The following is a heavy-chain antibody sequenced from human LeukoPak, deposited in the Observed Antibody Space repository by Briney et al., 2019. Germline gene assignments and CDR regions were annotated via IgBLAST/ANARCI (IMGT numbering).Heavy chain of an antibody. V-gene: IGHV3-33*01. Sequence: GRSLRLSCAASGFIFSNDAMHWVRQAPGKGLEWVAFIWFDGSNKHYADSVKGRFTISRDNSEDTLYLQMNSLRAEDTAVYYCARHKENYGDSCLDDDWGQGTLVTVSS. D-gene: IGHD4-17*01. CDR1: GFIFSNDA. CDR3: ARHKENYGDSCLDDD. J-gene: IGHJ4*02. CDR2: IWFDGSNK.